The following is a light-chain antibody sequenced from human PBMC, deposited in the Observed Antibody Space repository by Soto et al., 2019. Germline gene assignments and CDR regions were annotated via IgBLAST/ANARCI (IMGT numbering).Light chain of an antibody. CDR1: SSDVAKYNY. J-gene: IGLJ2*01. Sequence: QSALTQPASVSGSPGQSITISCTGTSSDVAKYNYVSWYQQHPGKAPKLVIYEVSYRPSGVSNRFSGSKSGNTASLTISGLQAEDEADYFCSSYAAFTTFSTVLLGGGTKLTVL. CDR2: EVS. CDR3: SSYAAFTTFSTVL. V-gene: IGLV2-14*01.